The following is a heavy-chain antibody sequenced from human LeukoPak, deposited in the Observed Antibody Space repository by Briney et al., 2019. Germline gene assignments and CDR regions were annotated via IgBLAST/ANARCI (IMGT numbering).Heavy chain of an antibody. CDR2: IYHTGGT. V-gene: IGHV4-4*02. J-gene: IGHJ3*01. CDR1: GDSISGTTNW. Sequence: SETLSLTCTVSGDSISGTTNWWDWVRQPPGKGLEWIGEIYHTGGTNDNPSLKSRITISVDKSQTQFSLKVNSLTAADTAAYYCARHRGGFDLWGQGTMVTVSS. D-gene: IGHD2-15*01. CDR3: ARHRGGFDL.